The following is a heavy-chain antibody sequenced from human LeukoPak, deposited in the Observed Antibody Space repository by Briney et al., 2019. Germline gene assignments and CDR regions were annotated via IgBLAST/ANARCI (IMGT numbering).Heavy chain of an antibody. CDR1: GYTFTGYY. CDR2: INPNSGGT. Sequence: PGASVKVSCKASGYTFTGYYMHWVRQAPGQGLEWMGWINPNSGGTNYAQKFQGRVTMTRDTSISTAYMELSRLRSDDTAVYYCARARSVGYSSGWYWSVAVGNWFDPWGQGTLVTVSS. V-gene: IGHV1-2*02. D-gene: IGHD6-19*01. CDR3: ARARSVGYSSGWYWSVAVGNWFDP. J-gene: IGHJ5*02.